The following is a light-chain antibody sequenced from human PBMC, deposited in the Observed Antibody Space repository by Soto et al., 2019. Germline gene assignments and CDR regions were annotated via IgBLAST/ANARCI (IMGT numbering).Light chain of an antibody. J-gene: IGKJ3*01. CDR2: GAS. CDR3: QQYGSSLLIA. CDR1: QSVSSSY. Sequence: EIVLTQSPGTLSLSPGERATLSCRASQSVSSSYLAWYQQKPGQAPRLLIYGASSRATGIPDRFSGSESATDFTVTSSRRAPEDFPVYYYQQYGSSLLIAFGPGTKVDIK. V-gene: IGKV3-20*01.